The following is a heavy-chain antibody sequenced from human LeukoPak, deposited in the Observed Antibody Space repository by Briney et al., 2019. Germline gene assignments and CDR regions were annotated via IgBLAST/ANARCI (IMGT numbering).Heavy chain of an antibody. CDR1: GYSISSGYY. CDR3: ARPASSSGWYGAGSYFDY. V-gene: IGHV4-38-2*01. J-gene: IGHJ4*02. Sequence: PSETLSLTCAVSGYSISSGYYWGWIRQPPGKGLEWIGSIYHSGSTYYNPSLKSRVTIPVDTSKNQFSLKLSSVTAADTAVYYCARPASSSGWYGAGSYFDYWGQGTLVTVSS. D-gene: IGHD6-19*01. CDR2: IYHSGST.